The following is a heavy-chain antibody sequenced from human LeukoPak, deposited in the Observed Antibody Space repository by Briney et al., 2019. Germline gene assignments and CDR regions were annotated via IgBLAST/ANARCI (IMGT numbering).Heavy chain of an antibody. V-gene: IGHV4-4*07. J-gene: IGHJ6*02. CDR3: ARELVWFGAVYGMDV. CDR2: IYTSGST. CDR1: IGSISSYH. Sequence: SETLSLTCTVSIGSISSYHWRWIRQPAGKGLEWIGRIYTSGSTNYNPSLKSRVTMSVDTSKNQFSLKLSSVTAADTAVYYCARELVWFGAVYGMDVWGQGTTVTVSS. D-gene: IGHD3-10*01.